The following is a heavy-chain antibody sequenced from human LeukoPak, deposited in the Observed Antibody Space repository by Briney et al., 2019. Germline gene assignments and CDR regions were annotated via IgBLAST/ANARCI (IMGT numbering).Heavy chain of an antibody. Sequence: SETLSLTCAVDGGSFSGYYWSWIRQPPGKGLEWLGEINHSGSNNYHPSLKSRVTISVETSKNQFSLTLSSVTTTEPDVYFCARALVTIFDDSGEGTPVTASS. CDR3: ARALVTIFDD. D-gene: IGHD3-9*01. CDR2: INHSGSN. V-gene: IGHV4-34*01. CDR1: GGSFSGYY. J-gene: IGHJ4*02.